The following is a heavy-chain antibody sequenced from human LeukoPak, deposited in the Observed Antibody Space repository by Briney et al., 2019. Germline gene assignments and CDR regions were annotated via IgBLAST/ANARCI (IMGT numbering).Heavy chain of an antibody. V-gene: IGHV1-24*01. CDR2: FDPEDGET. CDR1: GYTFTELS. Sequence: ASVKVSCKVSGYTFTELSMHWVRQAPGKGLEWMGGFDPEDGETIYAQKFQGRVTMTEGTSTDTAYMELSSLRSEDTAAYYCATLIRRAAAGIGWFDPWGQGTLVTVSS. D-gene: IGHD6-13*01. CDR3: ATLIRRAAAGIGWFDP. J-gene: IGHJ5*02.